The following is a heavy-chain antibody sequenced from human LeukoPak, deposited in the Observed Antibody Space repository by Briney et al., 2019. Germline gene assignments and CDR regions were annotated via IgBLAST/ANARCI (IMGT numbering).Heavy chain of an antibody. J-gene: IGHJ3*02. V-gene: IGHV3-21*01. CDR1: GFTFSSYS. CDR3: ARGPVRSRTQGYAFDI. CDR2: ISSSSSYI. Sequence: PWGALRLSCAASGFTFSSYSMNWVRPAPGKGLEWVSSISSSSSYIYYADSVKGRFTISRDNAKNSLYLQMNSLRAEDTAVYYCARGPVRSRTQGYAFDIWGQGTMVTVSS.